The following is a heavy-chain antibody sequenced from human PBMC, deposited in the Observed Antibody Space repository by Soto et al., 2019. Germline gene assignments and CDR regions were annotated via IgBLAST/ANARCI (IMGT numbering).Heavy chain of an antibody. J-gene: IGHJ4*02. CDR2: XXYXGXT. CDR3: AKNLPRTGRFDY. Sequence: SETLSLTCSLSGASITSTTYVWAWIRQPQGKGLXWVGXXXYXGXTXYXXXXKSRTTISVDRSRNQFSLQVSSVTAADTAVYYCAKNLPRTGRFDYWGQGTVVTVSS. CDR1: GASITSTTYV. V-gene: IGHV4-39*01.